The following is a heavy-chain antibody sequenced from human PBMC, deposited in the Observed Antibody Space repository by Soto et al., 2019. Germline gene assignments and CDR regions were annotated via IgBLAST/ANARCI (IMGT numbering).Heavy chain of an antibody. V-gene: IGHV1-69*13. Sequence: SVKVSCKASGGSFGKSAINWVRQTPGQGLEWLGGFIPVYRTLNYAQKFQGRVTITADESTGTAYMKLSSLASDDTAVYYCATGVIWIGYFTVDSWGQGTRVTVSS. CDR2: FIPVYRTL. D-gene: IGHD3-3*01. CDR3: ATGVIWIGYFTVDS. CDR1: GGSFGKSA. J-gene: IGHJ4*02.